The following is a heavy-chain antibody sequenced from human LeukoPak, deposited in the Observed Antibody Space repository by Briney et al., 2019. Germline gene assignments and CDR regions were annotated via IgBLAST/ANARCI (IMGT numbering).Heavy chain of an antibody. Sequence: KSSETLSLTCTVSGGSVSSVSYYWSWLRQPPGKGLEWIGYIYYSGSTNYNPSLKSRVTISVDTSKNQFSLKLSSVTAADTAVYYCARYPRYCSSTSCYRRTFDPWGQGTLVTVSS. CDR2: IYYSGST. V-gene: IGHV4-61*01. CDR1: GGSVSSVSYY. J-gene: IGHJ5*02. D-gene: IGHD2-2*01. CDR3: ARYPRYCSSTSCYRRTFDP.